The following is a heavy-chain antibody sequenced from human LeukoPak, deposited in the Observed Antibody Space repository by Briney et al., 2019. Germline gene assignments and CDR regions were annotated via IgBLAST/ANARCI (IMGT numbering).Heavy chain of an antibody. J-gene: IGHJ4*02. Sequence: SETLPLTCTVSGGSISTGSYYWSWIRQPAGKGLEWIGRIYTSGSTNYSPSLKSRVTISVDTSKNQFSLKLSSVTAADTAVYYCPRDLGGYSYGTFDYWGQGTLVTVSS. CDR1: GGSISTGSYY. V-gene: IGHV4-61*02. CDR2: IYTSGST. D-gene: IGHD5-18*01. CDR3: PRDLGGYSYGTFDY.